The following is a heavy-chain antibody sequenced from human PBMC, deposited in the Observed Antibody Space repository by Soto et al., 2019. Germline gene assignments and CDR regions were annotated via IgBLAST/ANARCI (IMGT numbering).Heavy chain of an antibody. Sequence: QVQLVQSGAEVKKPGSSVKVSCQASGGTFSSYAISWVRQAPGQGLEWMGGIIPIFGTANYAQKCQGRVTIPADESTSPAYMELSSLRSEDTAVYYCARAYDSSGYYWAYWGQGTLVTVSS. D-gene: IGHD3-22*01. CDR3: ARAYDSSGYYWAY. J-gene: IGHJ4*02. V-gene: IGHV1-69*01. CDR2: IIPIFGTA. CDR1: GGTFSSYA.